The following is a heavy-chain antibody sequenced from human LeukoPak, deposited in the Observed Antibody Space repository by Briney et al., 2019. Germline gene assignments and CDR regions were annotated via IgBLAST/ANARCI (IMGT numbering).Heavy chain of an antibody. CDR2: ISRSSSYT. CDR3: ARVPSSISSTAIIFYYFDY. D-gene: IGHD2-21*02. CDR1: GFTFSDYY. V-gene: IGHV3-11*06. J-gene: IGHJ4*02. Sequence: GGSLRLSCAASGFTFSDYYMSWIRQAPGKGLEWVSYISRSSSYTNYADSVKGRFTISRDNAKNSLYLQMNSLRAEDTAVYYCARVPSSISSTAIIFYYFDYWGQGTLVTVSS.